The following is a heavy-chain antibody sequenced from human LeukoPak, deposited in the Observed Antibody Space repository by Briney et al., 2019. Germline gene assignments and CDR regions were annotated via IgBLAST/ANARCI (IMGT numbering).Heavy chain of an antibody. V-gene: IGHV3-23*01. D-gene: IGHD3-10*01. Sequence: GGSLRLSCAASGFTFSSYAMSWVRQAPGKGLEWVSAISGSGGSTYCADSVKGRFTISRDNSKNTLYLQMNSLRAEDTAVYYCAKGRNYYPAGFDYWGQGTLVTVSS. J-gene: IGHJ4*02. CDR1: GFTFSSYA. CDR3: AKGRNYYPAGFDY. CDR2: ISGSGGST.